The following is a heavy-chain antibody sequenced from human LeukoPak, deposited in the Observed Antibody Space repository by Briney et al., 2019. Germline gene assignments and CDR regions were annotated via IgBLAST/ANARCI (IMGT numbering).Heavy chain of an antibody. Sequence: PSETLSLTCTVSGGSINNYYWSWIRQPPGRGLEWIGYIYHTGSTYYNRSLASRVTMSVDTSKNQFSLNLRSVTAADTARYYCARDSSGYFFLPFDAWDRGTLVTVSS. V-gene: IGHV4-59*01. J-gene: IGHJ4*02. CDR1: GGSINNYY. CDR2: IYHTGST. CDR3: ARDSSGYFFLPFDA. D-gene: IGHD3-22*01.